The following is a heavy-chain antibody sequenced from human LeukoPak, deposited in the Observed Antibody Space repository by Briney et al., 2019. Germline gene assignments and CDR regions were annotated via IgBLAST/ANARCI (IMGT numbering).Heavy chain of an antibody. CDR3: ARVGYSSSWSDYYYYYMDI. V-gene: IGHV1-18*04. J-gene: IGHJ6*03. D-gene: IGHD6-13*01. CDR2: ISAYNGNT. CDR1: GYTFTGYY. Sequence: ASVKVSCKASGYTFTGYYMHWVRQAPGQGLEWMGWISAYNGNTNYAQKLQGRVTMTTDTSTSTAYMELRSLRSDDTAVYYCARVGYSSSWSDYYYYYMDIWGKGTTVTVSS.